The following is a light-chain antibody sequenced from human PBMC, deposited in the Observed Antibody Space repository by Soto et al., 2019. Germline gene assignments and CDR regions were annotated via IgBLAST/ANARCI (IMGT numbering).Light chain of an antibody. Sequence: DIQMTQSPSSLSASVGDRVTITCRASQAIRNDLGWFQQKPGKAPKRLIYAGSTLHSGVSSRFSGSGSWTEFTLTISSLQAEDFATYYCLQYYAYPRTFGQGTKVEIK. CDR2: AGS. V-gene: IGKV1-17*01. CDR1: QAIRND. CDR3: LQYYAYPRT. J-gene: IGKJ1*01.